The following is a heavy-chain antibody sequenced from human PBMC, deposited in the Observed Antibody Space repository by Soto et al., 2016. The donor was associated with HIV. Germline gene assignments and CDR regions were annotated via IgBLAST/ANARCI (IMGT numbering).Heavy chain of an antibody. CDR3: ARGHEEGEWGRNYWFFDL. J-gene: IGHJ2*01. V-gene: IGHV3-13*04. CDR2: IATAGDT. D-gene: IGHD3-16*01. CDR1: GFTFNTYD. Sequence: EVQLVESGGGLVQPGGSLRLSCAASGFTFNTYDMHWVRQFPGKGLEWVSAIATAGDTYYPDSVKGRFTISRDIAKNPVSLQMNSLRAGDTAIYYCARGHEEGEWGRNYWFFDLVGPWPPVVTVSS.